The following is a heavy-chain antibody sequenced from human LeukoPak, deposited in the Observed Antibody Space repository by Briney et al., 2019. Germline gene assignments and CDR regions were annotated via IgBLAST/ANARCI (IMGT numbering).Heavy chain of an antibody. V-gene: IGHV4-34*01. D-gene: IGHD4-17*01. CDR1: GGSLSGYY. J-gene: IGHJ3*02. CDR2: INHSGST. Sequence: SETLSLTCAVYGGSLSGYYWSWIRQPPGKGLEWIGEINHSGSTNYNPSLKSRVTISVDTSKNQFSLKLSSVTAADTAVYYCARDNGDYGRAFDIWGQGTMVTVSS. CDR3: ARDNGDYGRAFDI.